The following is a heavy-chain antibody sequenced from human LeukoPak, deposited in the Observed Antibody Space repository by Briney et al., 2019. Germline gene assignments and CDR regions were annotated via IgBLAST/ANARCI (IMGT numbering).Heavy chain of an antibody. Sequence: PSETLSLTCTVSGGSISSGDYYWSWIRQPPGKGLEWIGYIYYSGSTYYNPSLKSRVTISVDTSKNQFSLKLSSVTAADTAVYYCARDERRCSGGSCYTNYFDYWGQGTLVTVSS. CDR2: IYYSGST. J-gene: IGHJ4*02. CDR1: GGSISSGDYY. CDR3: ARDERRCSGGSCYTNYFDY. D-gene: IGHD2-15*01. V-gene: IGHV4-30-4*01.